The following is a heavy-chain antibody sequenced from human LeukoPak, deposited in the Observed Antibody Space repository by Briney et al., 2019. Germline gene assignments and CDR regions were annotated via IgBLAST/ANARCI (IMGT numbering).Heavy chain of an antibody. CDR3: AKDPSYSSSWYEVDY. J-gene: IGHJ4*02. CDR2: IGGSGGST. Sequence: GGSLRLSCAASGFTFSSYAMSWVRQAPGKGLEWVSAIGGSGGSTYYADSVKGRFTISRDNSKNTLYLQMNSLRAEDTAVYYCAKDPSYSSSWYEVDYWGQGTLVTVSS. D-gene: IGHD6-13*01. CDR1: GFTFSSYA. V-gene: IGHV3-23*01.